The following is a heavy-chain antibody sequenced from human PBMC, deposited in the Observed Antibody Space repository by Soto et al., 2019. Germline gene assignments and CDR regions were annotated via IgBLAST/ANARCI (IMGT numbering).Heavy chain of an antibody. J-gene: IGHJ4*02. Sequence: GPQVKVSCKASGGTFSSYAISWVRQAPGQGLEWMGGIIPIFGTANYAQKFQGRVTITADKSTSTAYMELSSLRSEDTAMYYCARHGYSGYDWPFDYWGQGTLVTVSS. D-gene: IGHD5-12*01. CDR3: ARHGYSGYDWPFDY. V-gene: IGHV1-69*06. CDR2: IIPIFGTA. CDR1: GGTFSSYA.